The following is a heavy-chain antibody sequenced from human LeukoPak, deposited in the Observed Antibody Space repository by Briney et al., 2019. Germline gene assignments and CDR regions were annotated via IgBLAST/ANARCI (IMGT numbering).Heavy chain of an antibody. CDR2: IYYSGST. D-gene: IGHD3-16*01. CDR1: GGSISSGGYS. Sequence: PSETLSLTCTVSGGSISSGGYSWSWIRPRPVKGLEWIGYIYYSGSTYYNPSLKSRVTISVDTSKNQFSLKLSSVTAADTAVYYCARVACPNDAFFDYWGQGTLVTVSS. J-gene: IGHJ4*02. V-gene: IGHV4-31*03. CDR3: ARVACPNDAFFDY.